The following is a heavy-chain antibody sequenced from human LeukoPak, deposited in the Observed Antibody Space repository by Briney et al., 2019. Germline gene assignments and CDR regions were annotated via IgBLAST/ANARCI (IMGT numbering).Heavy chain of an antibody. CDR2: ISSGGTPT. V-gene: IGHV3-43*02. Sequence: SGGSLRLSCAASGFTFSSFYVHWVRQAPGKGLEWVSYISSGGTPTQYADSVKGRFTISRDNSKNSPYLQMNSLRTEDTALYYCAKEAGYSYGYGYYYYYGMDVWGQGTTVTVSS. CDR1: GFTFSSFY. J-gene: IGHJ6*02. CDR3: AKEAGYSYGYGYYYYYGMDV. D-gene: IGHD5-18*01.